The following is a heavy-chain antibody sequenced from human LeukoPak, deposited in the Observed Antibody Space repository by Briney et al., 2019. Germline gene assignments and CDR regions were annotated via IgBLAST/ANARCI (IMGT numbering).Heavy chain of an antibody. V-gene: IGHV1-69*05. Sequence: SVKVSCKASGGTFSSYAISWVRQAPGQGLEWMGGIIPIFGTANYAQKFQGRVTITTDESTSTAYMELSSLRSDDTAVYYCARDPGYYDFWSGYHQFDAFDIWGQGTMVTVSS. CDR3: ARDPGYYDFWSGYHQFDAFDI. J-gene: IGHJ3*02. D-gene: IGHD3-3*01. CDR1: GGTFSSYA. CDR2: IIPIFGTA.